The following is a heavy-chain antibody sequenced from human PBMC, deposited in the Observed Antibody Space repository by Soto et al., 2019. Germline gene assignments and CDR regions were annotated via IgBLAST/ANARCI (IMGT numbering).Heavy chain of an antibody. CDR1: GFTFSSYS. J-gene: IGHJ1*01. Sequence: PGGSLRLACAASGFTFSSYSMNWVRQAPGKGLEWVSYISSSSSTIYYADSVKGRFTISRDNAKNSLYLQMNSLRAEDTAVYYCARDGTPYYDILTGYYRRPHHEYFQHWGQGTLVTVS. CDR3: ARDGTPYYDILTGYYRRPHHEYFQH. D-gene: IGHD3-9*01. V-gene: IGHV3-48*01. CDR2: ISSSSSTI.